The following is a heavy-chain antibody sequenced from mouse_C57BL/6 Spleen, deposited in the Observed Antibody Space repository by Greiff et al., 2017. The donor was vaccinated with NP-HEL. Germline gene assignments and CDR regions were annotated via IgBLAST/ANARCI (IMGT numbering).Heavy chain of an antibody. Sequence: VQLQQPGAELVKPGASVKMSCKASGYTFTSYWITWVKQRPGQGLEWIGDIYPGSGSTNYNEKFKSKATLTVDTSSSTAYMQLSSLTSEDSAVYYCARSGSSYPYAMDYWGQGTSVTVSS. CDR1: GYTFTSYW. J-gene: IGHJ4*01. CDR2: IYPGSGST. CDR3: ARSGSSYPYAMDY. D-gene: IGHD1-1*01. V-gene: IGHV1-55*01.